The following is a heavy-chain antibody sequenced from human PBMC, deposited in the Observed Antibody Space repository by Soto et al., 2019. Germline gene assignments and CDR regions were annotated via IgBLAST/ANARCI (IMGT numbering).Heavy chain of an antibody. CDR3: ARVSLYGMDV. Sequence: GGSLRLSCAASGFTFSSYDMRWVRQATGKGLEWVSAIGTAGDTYYQGSVKGRFTISRENAKNSLYLQMNSLRAGDTAVYYCARVSLYGMDVWGQGTTVTVSS. V-gene: IGHV3-13*01. CDR1: GFTFSSYD. CDR2: IGTAGDT. J-gene: IGHJ6*02.